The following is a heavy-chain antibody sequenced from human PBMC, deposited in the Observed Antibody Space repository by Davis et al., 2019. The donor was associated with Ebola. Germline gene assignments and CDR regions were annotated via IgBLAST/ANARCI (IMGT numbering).Heavy chain of an antibody. CDR2: ISWDGGST. V-gene: IGHV3-43*01. J-gene: IGHJ4*02. CDR1: GFTFDDYT. D-gene: IGHD2-2*02. CDR3: AAATAIPNFDY. Sequence: GESLKISCAASGFTFDDYTMHWVRQAPGKGLEWVSLISWDGGSTYYADSVKGRFTISRDNSKNSLYLQMNSLRTEDTALYYCAAATAIPNFDYWGQGTLVTVSS.